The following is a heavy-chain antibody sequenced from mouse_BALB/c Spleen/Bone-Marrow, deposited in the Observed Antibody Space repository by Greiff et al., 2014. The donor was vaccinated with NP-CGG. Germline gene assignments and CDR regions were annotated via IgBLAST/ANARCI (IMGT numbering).Heavy chain of an antibody. CDR2: ILPGSGTT. J-gene: IGHJ4*01. CDR3: ARDYRYDGAMDY. Sequence: SGAELMKPGASVKISCKATGYTFSSYWIEWVKQRPGHGLEWIGEILPGSGTTNYNENFKGKATFTADTSSITAYMQLSSLTSEDSAVYYCARDYRYDGAMDYWGQGTSVTVSS. V-gene: IGHV1-9*01. D-gene: IGHD2-14*01. CDR1: GYTFSSYW.